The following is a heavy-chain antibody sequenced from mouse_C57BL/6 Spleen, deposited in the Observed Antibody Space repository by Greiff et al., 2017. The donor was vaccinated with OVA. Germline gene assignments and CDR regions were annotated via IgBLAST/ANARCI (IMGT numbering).Heavy chain of an antibody. V-gene: IGHV1-64*01. Sequence: VQLQQPGAELVKPGASVKLSCKASGYTFTSYWMHWVKQRPGQGLEWIGMIHPNSGSTNYNEKFKSKATLTVDKSSSTAYMQLSSLTSEDSAVYYCARGGDDYDYFDYWGQGTTLTVSS. CDR3: ARGGDDYDYFDY. CDR2: IHPNSGST. CDR1: GYTFTSYW. D-gene: IGHD2-4*01. J-gene: IGHJ2*01.